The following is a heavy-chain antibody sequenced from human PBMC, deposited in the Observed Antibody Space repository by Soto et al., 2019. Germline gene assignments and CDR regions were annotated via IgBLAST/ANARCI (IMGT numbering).Heavy chain of an antibody. Sequence: SETLSLTCAISGVSFSGFYWSWIRQPPGRGLEWIGEIDHSGSTKYNPPLKSRVTISVDTSKRQFSLNLRSVTAADTAVYYCARAPKPITMIRKQPYYFYYWGHGTLVTVSS. CDR1: GVSFSGFY. J-gene: IGHJ4*01. CDR3: ARAPKPITMIRKQPYYFYY. D-gene: IGHD3-10*01. V-gene: IGHV4-34*01. CDR2: IDHSGST.